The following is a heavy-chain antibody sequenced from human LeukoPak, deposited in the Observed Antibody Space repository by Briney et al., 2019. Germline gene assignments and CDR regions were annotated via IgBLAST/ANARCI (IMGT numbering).Heavy chain of an antibody. V-gene: IGHV3-74*01. CDR3: ARLSSSWHIDY. J-gene: IGHJ4*02. D-gene: IGHD6-13*01. Sequence: GSLRLSCAASGFTFSSYWMHWVRQAPGKGLVWVSRIDTDGSSTSYADSVKGRFTISRDNSKNTLYLQMNSLRAEDTAVYYCARLSSSWHIDYWGQGTLVTVSS. CDR1: GFTFSSYW. CDR2: IDTDGSST.